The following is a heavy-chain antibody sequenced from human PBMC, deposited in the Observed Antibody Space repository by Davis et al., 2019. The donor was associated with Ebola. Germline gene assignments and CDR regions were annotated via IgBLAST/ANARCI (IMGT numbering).Heavy chain of an antibody. V-gene: IGHV1-2*02. CDR3: ARGSGFWSGYFTAYFDF. CDR1: GYTFTSYY. J-gene: IGHJ4*02. D-gene: IGHD3-3*01. CDR2: ISPNSGAT. Sequence: ASVKVSCKASGYTFTSYYMHWVRQAPGQGLEWMGWISPNSGATIYAQRFQGRVTMTRDTSINTVYMELSRLRSDDTAVYYCARGSGFWSGYFTAYFDFWGQGALVTVSS.